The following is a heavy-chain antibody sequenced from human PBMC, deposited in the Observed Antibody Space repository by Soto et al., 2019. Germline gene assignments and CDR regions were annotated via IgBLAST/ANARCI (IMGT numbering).Heavy chain of an antibody. CDR3: ANSGWDYYHYGIDF. Sequence: PGGSLRLGCAASGFTFSSYSMNCVRQAPGKGLEWVSSISSSSSYIYYADSVKGRFTISRDNAKNSLYLQMNSLRAEDTAVYYCANSGWDYYHYGIDFSGQGTTVT. CDR1: GFTFSSYS. J-gene: IGHJ6*02. V-gene: IGHV3-21*01. D-gene: IGHD6-19*01. CDR2: ISSSSSYI.